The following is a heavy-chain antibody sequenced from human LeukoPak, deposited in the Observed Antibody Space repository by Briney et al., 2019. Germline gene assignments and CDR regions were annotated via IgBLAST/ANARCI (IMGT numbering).Heavy chain of an antibody. CDR2: TVSRGTT. Sequence: GGSLRLSCGASGFTFSSHAVTWVRQAPGKGLEWVSSTVSRGTTQYADSVKGRFTVSRDTSKNTLYLQMNSLRADDTAVYYCAKCSTSAYTTGWCNWIDPWGQGTLVTVSS. V-gene: IGHV3-23*01. CDR1: GFTFSSHA. J-gene: IGHJ5*02. CDR3: AKCSTSAYTTGWCNWIDP. D-gene: IGHD6-19*01.